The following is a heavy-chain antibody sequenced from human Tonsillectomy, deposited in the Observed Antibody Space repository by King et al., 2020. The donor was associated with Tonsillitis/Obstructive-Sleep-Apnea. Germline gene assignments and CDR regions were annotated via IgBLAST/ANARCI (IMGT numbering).Heavy chain of an antibody. Sequence: EVQLVESGGGLVQPGGSLRLSCAASGFTFSSYEMNWVRQAPGKGLEWVSYISSSGSTIYFADSVKGRFTISRDNAKNSLYLQMNSLRAEDTAVYYCARGGGGYCSSTSCSAVWGQGTLVTVSS. CDR1: GFTFSSYE. J-gene: IGHJ4*02. CDR3: ARGGGGYCSSTSCSAV. D-gene: IGHD2-2*01. V-gene: IGHV3-48*03. CDR2: ISSSGSTI.